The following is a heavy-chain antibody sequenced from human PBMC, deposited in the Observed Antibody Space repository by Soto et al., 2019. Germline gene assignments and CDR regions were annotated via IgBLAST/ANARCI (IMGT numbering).Heavy chain of an antibody. D-gene: IGHD3-16*01. J-gene: IGHJ4*02. CDR2: ISAYSGKT. CDR1: GYTFTTYG. V-gene: IGHV1-18*01. Sequence: ASVKVSCKASGYTFTTYGISWVRQAPGQGLEWVGWISAYSGKTHYAQKFQGKVTMTTDTSTNTAYLELRSLRSDDTAVYYCARDPYLGDHQYWGQGTLVTVSS. CDR3: ARDPYLGDHQY.